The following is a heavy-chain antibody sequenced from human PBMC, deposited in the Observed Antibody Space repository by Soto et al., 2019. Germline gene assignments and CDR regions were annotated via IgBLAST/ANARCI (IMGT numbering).Heavy chain of an antibody. J-gene: IGHJ4*02. V-gene: IGHV4-31*03. CDR1: GGSISSGGYY. Sequence: QVQLQESGPGLVKPSQTLSLTCTVSGGSISSGGYYWRWIRQHPGKGLEWIGYIYYSWSTYYHPSLKSRVTISVDKSKNQFSLKLSSVTAADTAVYYCARGLILPTGYLDYWGQGTLVTVSS. D-gene: IGHD3-22*01. CDR3: ARGLILPTGYLDY. CDR2: IYYSWST.